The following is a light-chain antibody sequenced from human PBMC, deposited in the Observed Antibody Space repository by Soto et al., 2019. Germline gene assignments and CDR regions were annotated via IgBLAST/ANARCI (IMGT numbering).Light chain of an antibody. J-gene: IGKJ4*01. CDR1: QSVSSSY. CDR2: GAS. V-gene: IGKV3-20*01. Sequence: EIVLTQSPGTLSLSPGERATLSCRASQSVSSSYLAWYQQKPGQAPRLLIYGASSRATGIPDRFSGSGSGTDFTLTISRLEPEDFAVYYCQQCFGGGTKVEIK. CDR3: QQC.